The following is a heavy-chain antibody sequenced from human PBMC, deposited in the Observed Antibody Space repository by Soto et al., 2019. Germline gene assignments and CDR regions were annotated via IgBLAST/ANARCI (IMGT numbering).Heavy chain of an antibody. Sequence: SVKVSCKASGHTLSTYTITWMRHAPGQGLEWMGGIIPRSATSNYAQKFQGRVTITADESTNTAYMELSRLRSEDTPVPYGDREGLVLVPTTVNAEYFYYAMDVSG. D-gene: IGHD2-2*01. CDR1: GHTLSTYT. CDR3: DREGLVLVPTTVNAEYFYYAMDV. CDR2: IIPRSATS. J-gene: IGHJ6*02. V-gene: IGHV1-69*13.